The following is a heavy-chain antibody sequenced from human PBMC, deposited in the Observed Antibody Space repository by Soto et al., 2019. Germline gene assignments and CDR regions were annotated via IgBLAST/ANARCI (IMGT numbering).Heavy chain of an antibody. CDR2: ISGSGGGT. D-gene: IGHD3-16*01. CDR3: AKDEFGADHYYYSYGMDV. CDR1: GFTFSSYA. J-gene: IGHJ6*02. Sequence: GGSLRLSCAASGFTFSSYAMSWVRQAPGKGLEWVSAISGSGGGTYYADSVKGRFTISRDNSKNTLYLQMNSLRAEDTAVYYCAKDEFGADHYYYSYGMDVWGQGTTVTVSS. V-gene: IGHV3-23*01.